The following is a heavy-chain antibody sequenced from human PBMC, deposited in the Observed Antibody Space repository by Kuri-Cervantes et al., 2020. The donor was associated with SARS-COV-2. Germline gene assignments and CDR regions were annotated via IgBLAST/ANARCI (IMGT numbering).Heavy chain of an antibody. V-gene: IGHV4-39*01. J-gene: IGHJ4*02. CDR1: GGSISSSSYY. CDR3: ARLSPN. Sequence: SETLSLTCTVSGGSISSSSYYWGWIRQPPGKGLEWLGSIYRDGNSYYNPSLMGRVTLSVDTSKNQFSLSLTSVTAADSAVYYCARLSPNWGPGILVTVSS. CDR2: IYRDGNS.